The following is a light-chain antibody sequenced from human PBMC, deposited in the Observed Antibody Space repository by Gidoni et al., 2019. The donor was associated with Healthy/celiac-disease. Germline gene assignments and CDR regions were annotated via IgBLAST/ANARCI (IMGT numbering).Light chain of an antibody. CDR2: VAS. Sequence: DIQMTQSPSSLSAPVGDSVTITCRASQGISNFLAWYQQKPGTVPKLLIYVASTLQSGVPSRFSGSGSGTDFTLTISSLQPEDVATYYCQNDNSAPRAFGQGTKVEIK. CDR3: QNDNSAPRA. V-gene: IGKV1-27*01. CDR1: QGISNF. J-gene: IGKJ1*01.